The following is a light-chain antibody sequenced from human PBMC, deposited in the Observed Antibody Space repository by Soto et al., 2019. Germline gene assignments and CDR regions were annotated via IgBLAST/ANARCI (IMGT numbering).Light chain of an antibody. J-gene: IGKJ2*01. Sequence: EVVLTQSPATLSLSPGERATLSCRASQGVNNFVAWYQQKPGQAPRLLIFDAFKRATGIPDRFSGSGSGTDLTLTISSLEPEDGAVYYCHQRSNWYTFGQGTKLEIK. CDR1: QGVNNF. V-gene: IGKV3-11*01. CDR2: DAF. CDR3: HQRSNWYT.